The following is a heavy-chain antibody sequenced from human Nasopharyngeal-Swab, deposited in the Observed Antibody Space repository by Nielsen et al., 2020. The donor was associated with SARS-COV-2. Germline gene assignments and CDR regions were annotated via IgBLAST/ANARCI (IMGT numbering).Heavy chain of an antibody. V-gene: IGHV4-59*11. D-gene: IGHD3-22*01. CDR2: TPYGGST. Sequence: SETLSPTCTVSGDSINSHFWSWIRQPPGKGLDWIGYTPYGGSTNYNPSLRSRVTISVDTPKSQFSLKLTSVTPADTAVYYCARGLYDGSGLLDSWGHGTLVTVSS. CDR3: ARGLYDGSGLLDS. CDR1: GDSINSHF. J-gene: IGHJ5*01.